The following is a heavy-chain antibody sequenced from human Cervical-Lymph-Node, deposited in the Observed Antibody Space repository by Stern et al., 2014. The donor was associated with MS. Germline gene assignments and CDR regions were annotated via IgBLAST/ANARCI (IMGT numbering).Heavy chain of an antibody. CDR2: ISNSGSSI. J-gene: IGHJ4*02. Sequence: VQLVESGGGLVKPGGSLRLSCAASGFTFSDYYMSWIRQAPGTGLEWVSLISNSGSSIYYADSVKGRFTISRDNAKNSLYLQMYSLRGEDTAVYYCARGSGDLPFEYWGQGTLVTVSS. D-gene: IGHD7-27*01. CDR1: GFTFSDYY. CDR3: ARGSGDLPFEY. V-gene: IGHV3-11*01.